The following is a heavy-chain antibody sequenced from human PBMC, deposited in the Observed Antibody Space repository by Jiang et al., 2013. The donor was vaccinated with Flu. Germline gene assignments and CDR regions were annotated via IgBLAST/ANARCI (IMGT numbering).Heavy chain of an antibody. CDR3: AHTVSGWYGALENSGSFMFDP. CDR1: GFSLSTSGVG. V-gene: IGHV2-5*01. D-gene: IGHD1-26*01. CDR2: IYWNDDK. J-gene: IGHJ5*02. Sequence: KPTQTLTLTCTFSGFSLSTSGVGVGWIRQPPGKALEWLALIYWNDDKRYSPSLKSRLTITKDTSKNQVVLTMTNMDPVDTATYYCAHTVSGWYGALENSGSFMFDPWGQGTLVTVSS.